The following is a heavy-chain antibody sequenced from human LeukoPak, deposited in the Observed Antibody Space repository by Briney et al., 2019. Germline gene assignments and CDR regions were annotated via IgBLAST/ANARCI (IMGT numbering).Heavy chain of an antibody. CDR1: GYTFTSYD. Sequence: ASVKVSCKASGYTFTSYDINWVRQATGQGLEWMGWMNPNSGNTGYAQRFQGRVTMTRNTSISTAYMELSSLRSEDTAVYYCARGGRYSSSRGYYYYYYMDVWGKGTTVTVSS. CDR3: ARGGRYSSSRGYYYYYYMDV. J-gene: IGHJ6*03. D-gene: IGHD6-6*01. V-gene: IGHV1-8*01. CDR2: MNPNSGNT.